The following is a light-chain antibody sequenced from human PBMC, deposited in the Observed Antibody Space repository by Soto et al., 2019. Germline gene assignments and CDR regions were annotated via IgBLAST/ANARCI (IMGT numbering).Light chain of an antibody. CDR1: QSVSSN. J-gene: IGKJ5*01. V-gene: IGKV3-15*01. CDR3: QQYNNWPPIT. Sequence: EIVMTQSPATLSVSPGDRATLSCRASQSVSSNLAWYQQKPGQAPRLLIYGASTRATGIPARFSGSGSGTEFTLTISSLQSEDFAVYDCQQYNNWPPITFGQGTRLEIK. CDR2: GAS.